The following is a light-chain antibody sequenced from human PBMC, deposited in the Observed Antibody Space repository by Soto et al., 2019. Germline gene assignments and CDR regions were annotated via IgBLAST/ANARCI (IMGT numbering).Light chain of an antibody. CDR3: HQYYKWPLT. CDR2: DAS. V-gene: IGKV3-15*01. CDR1: QSAISN. Sequence: EIVMTQSPATLSVSPGERVTLSCRASQSAISNLAWYQQKPGQTPRLLIYDASTRATDIPARFSGSGSGTDFTLTISSLLSEDFAVYYCHQYYKWPLTFGGGTEVDIK. J-gene: IGKJ4*01.